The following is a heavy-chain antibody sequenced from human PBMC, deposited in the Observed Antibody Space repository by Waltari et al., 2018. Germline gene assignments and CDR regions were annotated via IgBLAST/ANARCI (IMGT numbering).Heavy chain of an antibody. CDR2: IIPILGIP. J-gene: IGHJ6*03. V-gene: IGHV1-69*12. Sequence: VQLVQSGAEVRTPGSSVKVSCKASGGPFGGSGIGWVRLTPGQRLEWLGGIIPILGIPDYSQKFQDRLTITADAATSTAYMELSSLTSEDTAIYFCATHKLGISQHYYHMGAWGKGTTVTISS. D-gene: IGHD7-27*01. CDR3: ATHKLGISQHYYHMGA. CDR1: GGPFGGSG.